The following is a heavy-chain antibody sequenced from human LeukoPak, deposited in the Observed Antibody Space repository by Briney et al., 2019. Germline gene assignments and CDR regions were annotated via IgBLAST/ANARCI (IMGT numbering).Heavy chain of an antibody. CDR1: GFTFSSYE. V-gene: IGHV3-48*03. J-gene: IGHJ4*02. CDR3: ARDRRHYDILTGSDY. CDR2: ISSSGSTI. D-gene: IGHD3-9*01. Sequence: GGSLRLSCAASGFTFSSYEMNWVRQAPGKGLEWVSYISSSGSTIYYADSVKGRFTISRDNAKNSLYLQMNSLRAEDTAVYYCARDRRHYDILTGSDYWGQGTLVTVSS.